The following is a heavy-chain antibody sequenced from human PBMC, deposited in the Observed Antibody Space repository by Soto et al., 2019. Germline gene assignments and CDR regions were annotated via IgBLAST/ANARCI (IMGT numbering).Heavy chain of an antibody. D-gene: IGHD3-3*01. CDR1: GFTFDDYA. V-gene: IGHV3-9*01. CDR3: AKDIAIFGVVIMGAFDI. Sequence: DVQLVESGGGLVQPGRSLRLSCAASGFTFDDYAMHWVRQAPGKGLEWVSGISWNSGSIGYADSVKGRFTISRDNAKNSLYLQMNSLRAEDTALYYCAKDIAIFGVVIMGAFDIWGQGTMVTVSS. CDR2: ISWNSGSI. J-gene: IGHJ3*02.